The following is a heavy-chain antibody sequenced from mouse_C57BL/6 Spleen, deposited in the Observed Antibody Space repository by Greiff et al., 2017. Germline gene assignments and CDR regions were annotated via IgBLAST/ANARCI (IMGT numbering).Heavy chain of an antibody. D-gene: IGHD1-1*01. CDR2: IHPNSGST. J-gene: IGHJ4*01. CDR3: ARNCGSFYDDAMDY. Sequence: QVQLQQPGAELVKPGASVKLSCKASGYTFTSYWMHWVKQRPGQGLEWIGMIHPNSGSTNYNEKFKSKATLTVDKSSSTAYMHLSSLTSEDSAVDYCARNCGSFYDDAMDYWGQGTSVTVSS. CDR1: GYTFTSYW. V-gene: IGHV1-64*01.